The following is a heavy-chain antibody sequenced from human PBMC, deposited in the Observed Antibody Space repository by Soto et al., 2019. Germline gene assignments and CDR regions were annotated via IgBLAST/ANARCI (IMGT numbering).Heavy chain of an antibody. CDR2: ISAYNGNT. D-gene: IGHD2-2*01. V-gene: IGHV1-18*01. CDR1: GYTFTSYG. Sequence: QVPLVQSGAEVKKPGASVKVSCKASGYTFTSYGISWVRQAPGQGLEWMGWISAYNGNTNYAQKLQGRVTMTADTSTXXAYXXXXXXXXXDTAVYYCARLVVPAAMPFYYYYMDVWGKGTTVTVSS. J-gene: IGHJ6*03. CDR3: ARLVVPAAMPFYYYYMDV.